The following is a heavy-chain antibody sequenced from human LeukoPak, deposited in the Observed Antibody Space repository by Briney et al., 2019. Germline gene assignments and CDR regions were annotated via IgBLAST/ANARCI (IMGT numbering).Heavy chain of an antibody. CDR1: GFTFSSYS. Sequence: PGGSLRLSCAASGFTFSSYSMNWVRQAPGKGLEWVSSISSSSIYIYYADSVKGRFTISRDNAKNSLYLQMNSLRAEDTAVYYCARDSGDTAMVNPFDYWGQGTLVTVSS. D-gene: IGHD5-18*01. V-gene: IGHV3-21*01. CDR3: ARDSGDTAMVNPFDY. J-gene: IGHJ4*02. CDR2: ISSSSIYI.